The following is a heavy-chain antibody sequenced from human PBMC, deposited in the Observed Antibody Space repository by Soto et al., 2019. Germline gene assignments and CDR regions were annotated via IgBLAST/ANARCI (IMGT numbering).Heavy chain of an antibody. D-gene: IGHD4-17*01. J-gene: IGHJ4*02. Sequence: PGGSLRLSCAASGFTFSSYAMSWVRQAPGKGLEWVSAISGSGGSTYYADSVKGRFTISRDNSKNTLYLQMNSLRAEDTAVYYCAKMRAARSTVTTYFDYWGQGTLVTVSS. CDR3: AKMRAARSTVTTYFDY. V-gene: IGHV3-23*01. CDR1: GFTFSSYA. CDR2: ISGSGGST.